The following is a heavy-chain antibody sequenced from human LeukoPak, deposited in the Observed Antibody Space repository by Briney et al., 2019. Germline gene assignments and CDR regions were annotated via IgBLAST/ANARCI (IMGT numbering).Heavy chain of an antibody. V-gene: IGHV5-51*01. D-gene: IGHD3-10*01. J-gene: IGHJ4*02. CDR1: GYRFTRLW. Sequence: GESLHISCQCPGYRFTRLWIGWVRQIPGKGMEWMGIIYSGDSDTRYSPSFQGQVTISADKSNSNAHLQWSSLKASDTAMYFCATCYYYGSGSYPTQFDNWGQVTLVTASS. CDR3: ATCYYYGSGSYPTQFDN. CDR2: IYSGDSDT.